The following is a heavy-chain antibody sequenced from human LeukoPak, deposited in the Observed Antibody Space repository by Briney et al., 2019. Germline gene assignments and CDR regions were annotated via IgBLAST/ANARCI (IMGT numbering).Heavy chain of an antibody. Sequence: PSQTLSLTCAVSGGSISSGGYYWSWIRQPPGKGLEWIGYIYYSGSTNYNPSLKSLVTISVDTSKNQFSLKLSSVTAADTAVYYCARATPYYFDCWGQGTLVTVSS. CDR3: ARATPYYFDC. V-gene: IGHV4-61*08. J-gene: IGHJ4*02. CDR1: GGSISSGGYY. CDR2: IYYSGST.